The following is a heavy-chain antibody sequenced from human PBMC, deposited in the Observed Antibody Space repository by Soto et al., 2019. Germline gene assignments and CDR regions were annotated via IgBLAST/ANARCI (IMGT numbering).Heavy chain of an antibody. CDR2: IIPILGIA. D-gene: IGHD3-22*01. J-gene: IGHJ2*01. Sequence: GASVKVSCKASGGTFSSYTISWVRQAPGQGLEWMGRIIPILGIANYAQKFQGRVTITADESTSTAYMELSSLRSEDTAVYYCARDLQGPRSYYYDSSAGDWYIDLWGRGTLVTVSS. CDR3: ARDLQGPRSYYYDSSAGDWYIDL. V-gene: IGHV1-69*04. CDR1: GGTFSSYT.